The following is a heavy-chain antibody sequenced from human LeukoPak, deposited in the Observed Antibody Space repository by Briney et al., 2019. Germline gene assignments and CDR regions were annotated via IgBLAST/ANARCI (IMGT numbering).Heavy chain of an antibody. CDR1: GFTFSSYA. D-gene: IGHD5-24*01. CDR3: TTDRWGGYNFD. CDR2: ISYDGSNK. V-gene: IGHV3-30-3*01. Sequence: GGSLRLSCAASGFTFSSYAMHWVRQAPGKGLEWVAVISYDGSNKYYADSVKGRFTISRDNSKNTLYLQMNSLRAEDTAVYYCTTDRWGGYNFDWGQGTLVTVSS. J-gene: IGHJ4*02.